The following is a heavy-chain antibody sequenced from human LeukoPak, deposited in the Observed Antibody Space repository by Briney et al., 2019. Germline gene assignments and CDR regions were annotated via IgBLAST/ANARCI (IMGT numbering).Heavy chain of an antibody. J-gene: IGHJ3*02. CDR2: ISSSSSII. V-gene: IGHV3-48*01. CDR3: ASVNYYDSSGYYYKYDAFDI. D-gene: IGHD3-22*01. Sequence: AGSLRLSSAASGFTFSDYSMNWLGPAQGKGLEWISYISSSSSIIYHAASVKGRFTISRDNAKNSLYLQMNSLRAEDTAVYYCASVNYYDSSGYYYKYDAFDIWGQGTMVSVSS. CDR1: GFTFSDYS.